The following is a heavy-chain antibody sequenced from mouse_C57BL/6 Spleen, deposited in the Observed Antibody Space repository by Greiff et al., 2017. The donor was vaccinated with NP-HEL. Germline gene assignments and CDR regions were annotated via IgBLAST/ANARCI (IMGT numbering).Heavy chain of an antibody. CDR1: GYTFTSYW. D-gene: IGHD2-14*01. CDR3: ARSGYRGVSY. CDR2: IDPSDSYT. V-gene: IGHV1-69*01. Sequence: VQLQQPGAELVMPGASVKLSCKASGYTFTSYWMHWVKQRPGQGLEWIGEIDPSDSYTNYNQKFKGKSTLTVDKSSSTAYMQLSSLTSEDSAVYYCARSGYRGVSYWGQGTLVTVSA. J-gene: IGHJ3*01.